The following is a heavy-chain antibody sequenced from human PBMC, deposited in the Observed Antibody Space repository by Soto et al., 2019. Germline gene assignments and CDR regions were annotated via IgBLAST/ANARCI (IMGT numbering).Heavy chain of an antibody. CDR1: GFTFSSYA. CDR3: ARADSTAMGNYYFDY. V-gene: IGHV3-30-3*01. J-gene: IGHJ4*02. D-gene: IGHD5-18*01. CDR2: ISYDGSNK. Sequence: GGSLRLSCAASGFTFSSYAMHWVRQAPGKGLEWVAVISYDGSNKYYADSVKGRFTISRDNSKNTLYLQMNSLRAEDTAVYYCARADSTAMGNYYFDYWGQGTLVTVSS.